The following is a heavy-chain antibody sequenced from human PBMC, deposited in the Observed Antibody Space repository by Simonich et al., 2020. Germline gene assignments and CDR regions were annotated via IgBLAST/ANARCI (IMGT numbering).Heavy chain of an antibody. CDR1: GFTFSSYA. J-gene: IGHJ4*02. CDR3: ARELSKNGEAAAGYYFDY. Sequence: QVQLVESGGGVVQPGRSLRLSCAASGFTFSSYAMHWVRQAPGKGLEWVAVRSNDGSNKYYADTVKGRFTNSRDNSKNTLYLQMNSLRAEDTAVYYCARELSKNGEAAAGYYFDYWGQGTLVTVSS. V-gene: IGHV3-30*07. CDR2: RSNDGSNK. D-gene: IGHD6-13*01.